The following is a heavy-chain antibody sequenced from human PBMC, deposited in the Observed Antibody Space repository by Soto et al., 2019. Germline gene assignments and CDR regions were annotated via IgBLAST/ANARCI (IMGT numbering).Heavy chain of an antibody. CDR1: GVSISSGDTY. CDR2: ILPSGST. J-gene: IGHJ4*02. CDR3: ARAHENSENWNPYYFDY. D-gene: IGHD1-1*01. V-gene: IGHV4-30-4*01. Sequence: QVQLQESGPRLVKPSQTLSLTCSVSGVSISSGDTYWAWIRQAPGKGLEWIGYILPSGSTYYNPSLDSRLTISLDTSKHQFSLRLRSVTAADTAVYFCARAHENSENWNPYYFDYWGQGTLVTVSP.